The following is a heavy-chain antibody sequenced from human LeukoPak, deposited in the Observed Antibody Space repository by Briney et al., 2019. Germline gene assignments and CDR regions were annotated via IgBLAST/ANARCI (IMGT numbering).Heavy chain of an antibody. D-gene: IGHD1-26*01. J-gene: IGHJ5*02. CDR3: ARVWLGGSQNHYNWFDP. CDR2: INPSGGST. CDR1: GYTFTSYY. Sequence: ASVKVSCKASGYTFTSYYMHWVRQAPGQGLEWMGIINPSGGSTSYAQKFQGRVTMTRDTSTSTVYMELSSLRSEDTAVYYCARVWLGGSQNHYNWFDPWGRGTLVTVSS. V-gene: IGHV1-46*01.